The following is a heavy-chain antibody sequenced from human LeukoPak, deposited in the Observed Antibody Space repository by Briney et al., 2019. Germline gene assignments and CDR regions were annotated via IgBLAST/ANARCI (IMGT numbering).Heavy chain of an antibody. J-gene: IGHJ1*01. CDR1: GGSFSGYY. Sequence: SETLSLTCALYGGSFSGYYWSWIRQPPGKGRECSGEINHSGSTNYNPSLKSRVTISVDTSKNQFSLKLSSVTAADTAVYYCARGPTYYYDSSGYSFFFQHWGQGTLVTVSS. D-gene: IGHD3-22*01. CDR2: INHSGST. CDR3: ARGPTYYYDSSGYSFFFQH. V-gene: IGHV4-34*01.